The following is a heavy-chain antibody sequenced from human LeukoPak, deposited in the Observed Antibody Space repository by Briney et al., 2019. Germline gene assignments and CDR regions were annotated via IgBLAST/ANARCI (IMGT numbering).Heavy chain of an antibody. CDR3: ARGPGGYCSSTSCYKYYFDY. Sequence: SETLSLTCAVYGGSFSGYYWSWIRQPPGKGLEWIGEINHSGSTNYNPSLKSRVTISVDTSKNQFSLKLSSVTAADTAVYYCARGPGGYCSSTSCYKYYFDYWGQGTLVTVSS. V-gene: IGHV4-34*01. D-gene: IGHD2-2*03. J-gene: IGHJ4*02. CDR2: INHSGST. CDR1: GGSFSGYY.